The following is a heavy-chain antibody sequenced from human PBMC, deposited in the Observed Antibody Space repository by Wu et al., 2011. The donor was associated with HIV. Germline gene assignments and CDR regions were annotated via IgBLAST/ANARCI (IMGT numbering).Heavy chain of an antibody. CDR3: ARGGGGCVVVQAAIPHYYMDV. CDR2: MNPNSGNT. CDR1: GYSFTSYD. D-gene: IGHD2-2*01. V-gene: IGHV1-8*02. J-gene: IGHJ6*03. Sequence: QVQLVQSGAEVKKPGASVKVSCKASGYSFTSYDINWVRQATGQGLEWMGWMNPNSGNTDYAQKFQGRVTMTRNTSISTAYMELSSLRSEDTAVYYCARGGGGCVVVQAAIPHYYMDVWGKGTNGHRLL.